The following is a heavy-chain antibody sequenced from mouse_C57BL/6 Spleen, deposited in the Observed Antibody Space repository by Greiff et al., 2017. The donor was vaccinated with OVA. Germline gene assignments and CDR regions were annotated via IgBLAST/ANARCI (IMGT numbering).Heavy chain of an antibody. CDR2: INPYNGDT. V-gene: IGHV1-20*01. D-gene: IGHD1-1*01. J-gene: IGHJ1*03. CDR1: GYSFTGYF. Sequence: EVQLQQSGPELVKPGDSVKISCKASGYSFTGYFMNWVMQSHGKSLEWIGRINPYNGDTFYNQKFKGKATLTVDKSSSTAHMELRSLTSEDSAVYYCAPLYYGSSYWYFDVWGTGTTVTVSS. CDR3: APLYYGSSYWYFDV.